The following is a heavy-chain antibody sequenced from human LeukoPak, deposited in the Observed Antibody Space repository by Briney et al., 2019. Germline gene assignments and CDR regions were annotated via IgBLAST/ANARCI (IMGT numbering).Heavy chain of an antibody. V-gene: IGHV3-33*08. Sequence: GGSLRLSCAAYGFSFSTYGMHWVRQAPGKRLESVAVIWYDGNHQYYADSVKGRFTIPRDMTNNTLYLQMNNLRVDDTPLYYCARDLGLRYGSGAYRFDPWGQGTQVIVSS. D-gene: IGHD3-10*01. CDR2: IWYDGNHQ. CDR3: ARDLGLRYGSGAYRFDP. CDR1: GFSFSTYG. J-gene: IGHJ5*02.